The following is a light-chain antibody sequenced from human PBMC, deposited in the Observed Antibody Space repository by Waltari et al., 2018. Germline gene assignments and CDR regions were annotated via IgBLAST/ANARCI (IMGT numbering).Light chain of an antibody. Sequence: SSELTQDPAVSVALGQTVRITCQGDSLRSYYASWYKQKPGQAPVPVIYGKNNRPSGIPDRFSGSSSGNTASLTITGAQAEDEADYYCNSRDSSGNHLVFGTGTKVTVL. J-gene: IGLJ1*01. CDR2: GKN. CDR1: SLRSYY. V-gene: IGLV3-19*01. CDR3: NSRDSSGNHLV.